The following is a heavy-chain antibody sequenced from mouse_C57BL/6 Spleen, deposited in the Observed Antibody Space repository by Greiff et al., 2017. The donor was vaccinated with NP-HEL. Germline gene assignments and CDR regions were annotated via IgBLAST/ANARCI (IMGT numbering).Heavy chain of an antibody. J-gene: IGHJ2*01. CDR3: ARHVNWD. CDR2: ISSGGSYT. CDR1: GFTFSSYG. D-gene: IGHD4-1*01. V-gene: IGHV5-6*01. Sequence: EVQVVESGGDLVKPGGSLKLSCAASGFTFSSYGMSWVRQTPDKRLEWVATISSGGSYTYYPDSVKGRFTISRDNAKNTLYLQMSSLKSEDTAMYYCARHVNWDWGQGTTLTVSS.